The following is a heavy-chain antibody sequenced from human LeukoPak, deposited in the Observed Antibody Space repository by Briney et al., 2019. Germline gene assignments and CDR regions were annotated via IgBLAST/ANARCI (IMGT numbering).Heavy chain of an antibody. CDR1: GYTFTNYA. Sequence: GASVKVSCKASGYTFTNYAMHWVRQAPGQRLEWMGWINAGNGNTKYSQEFQGRVTITRDTSASTAYMELSSLRSEDMAVYYCARSGYSSTPGAFDIWGQGTRVTVSS. CDR2: INAGNGNT. D-gene: IGHD6-19*01. CDR3: ARSGYSSTPGAFDI. J-gene: IGHJ3*02. V-gene: IGHV1-3*03.